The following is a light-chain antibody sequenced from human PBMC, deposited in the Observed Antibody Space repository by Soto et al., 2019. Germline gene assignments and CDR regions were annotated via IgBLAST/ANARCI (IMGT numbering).Light chain of an antibody. CDR2: YDD. CDR1: SSNIGNNT. Sequence: QSVLTQPPSVSAAPRQGVTISCSGSSSNIGNNTVNWYQQLPGKAPKLLIYYDDLLPSGVSDRFSGSKSGTSASLAISGLQSVDEADYYCAAWDASLHGPVFGGGTKLTVL. J-gene: IGLJ2*01. CDR3: AAWDASLHGPV. V-gene: IGLV1-36*01.